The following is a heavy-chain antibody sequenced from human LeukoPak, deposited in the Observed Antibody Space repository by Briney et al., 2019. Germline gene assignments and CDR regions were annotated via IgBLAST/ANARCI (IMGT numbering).Heavy chain of an antibody. CDR1: GYTFTDYY. V-gene: IGHV1-2*02. CDR2: INPNSGGT. Sequence: GASVKVSCKASGYTFTDYYMHWVRQAPGQGLEWMGWINPNSGGTNYAQKFLGRVTMTRDTSISTAYMELNRLRSDDTAVYYCARAHHYDSSGYHYFDYWGQGTLVTVSS. CDR3: ARAHHYDSSGYHYFDY. D-gene: IGHD3-22*01. J-gene: IGHJ4*02.